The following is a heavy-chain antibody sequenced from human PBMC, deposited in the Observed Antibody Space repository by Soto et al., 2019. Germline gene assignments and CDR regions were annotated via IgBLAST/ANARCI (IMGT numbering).Heavy chain of an antibody. CDR3: ARVGGDYPVSIHAFDI. J-gene: IGHJ3*02. CDR1: GFTFSSYS. D-gene: IGHD4-17*01. V-gene: IGHV3-21*01. CDR2: ISSSSSYI. Sequence: GGSLRLSCAASGFTFSSYSMNWVRQAPGKGLEWVSSISSSSSYIYYADSVKGRFTISRDNAKNSLYLQMNSLRAEDTAVSYCARVGGDYPVSIHAFDIWGQGTMVTVSS.